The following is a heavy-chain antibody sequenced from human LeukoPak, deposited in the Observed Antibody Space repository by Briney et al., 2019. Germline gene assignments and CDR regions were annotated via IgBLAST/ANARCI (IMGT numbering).Heavy chain of an antibody. CDR1: GGSISSGGYY. Sequence: SETLSLTCTVSGGSISSGGYYWSWIRQHPGKGLEWIGYIYYSGSTYYNPSLKSRVTISVDTSKNQFSLKLSSVTAADTAVYYCARDPTGYYGGNPDAFDIWGQGTMVTVSS. CDR3: ARDPTGYYGGNPDAFDI. CDR2: IYYSGST. D-gene: IGHD4-23*01. V-gene: IGHV4-31*03. J-gene: IGHJ3*02.